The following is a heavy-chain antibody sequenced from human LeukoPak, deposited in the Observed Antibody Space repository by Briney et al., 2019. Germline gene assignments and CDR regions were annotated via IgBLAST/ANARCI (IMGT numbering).Heavy chain of an antibody. V-gene: IGHV1-18*01. CDR1: GYTFTSYG. CDR2: ISAYNGNT. D-gene: IGHD2-2*01. CDR3: ARDREECRTTSQGCFDI. J-gene: IGHJ3*02. Sequence: ASVKVSCKASGYTFTSYGISWVRQAPGQGLEWMGWISAYNGNTNYAQKLQGRVTMTTDTSTSTAYMELRSLRSDDTAVYYCARDREECRTTSQGCFDIWGQGTRVTVSS.